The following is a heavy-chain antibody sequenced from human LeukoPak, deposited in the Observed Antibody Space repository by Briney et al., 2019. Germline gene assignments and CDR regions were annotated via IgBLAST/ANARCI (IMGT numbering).Heavy chain of an antibody. Sequence: PSETLSLTCAVSGGSISSSNWWSWVRQPPGKGLEWIGEIYHSGSTNYNPSLKSRVTISVDKSKNQFSLKLSSVTAADTAVYYCARDRYYYDSSGMNWFDPWGQGTLVTVSS. V-gene: IGHV4-4*02. CDR3: ARDRYYYDSSGMNWFDP. CDR2: IYHSGST. D-gene: IGHD3-22*01. CDR1: GGSISSSNW. J-gene: IGHJ5*02.